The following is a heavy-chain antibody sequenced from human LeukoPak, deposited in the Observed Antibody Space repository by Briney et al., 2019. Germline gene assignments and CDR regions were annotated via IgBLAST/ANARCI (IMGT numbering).Heavy chain of an antibody. V-gene: IGHV3-53*01. CDR2: IYSGGST. D-gene: IGHD1-14*01. CDR3: ARVRLDRSERNLDAFEN. Sequence: GGSLRLSCAASGFTVSSNYMSWVRQAPGKGLEWGSSIYSGGSTYYADSVKGRFTISRDNSKNTVYIRMNSLRAEDTAVYFCARVRLDRSERNLDAFENWGQGTMVTVSS. CDR1: GFTVSSNY. J-gene: IGHJ3*02.